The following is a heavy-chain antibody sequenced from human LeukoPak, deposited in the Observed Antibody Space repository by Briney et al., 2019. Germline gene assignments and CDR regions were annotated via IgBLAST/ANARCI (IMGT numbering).Heavy chain of an antibody. J-gene: IGHJ4*02. D-gene: IGHD3-16*01. CDR2: IYSSGST. CDR3: ARGGNPYYFDY. Sequence: SETLSLTCTVSGGSINSFYWTWIRQPAGKGLEWIGRIYSSGSTNFNPSLKSRVTISVDTSKNQFSLKLSSVTAADTAVYYCARGGNPYYFDYWGPGTLVTVSS. V-gene: IGHV4-4*07. CDR1: GGSINSFY.